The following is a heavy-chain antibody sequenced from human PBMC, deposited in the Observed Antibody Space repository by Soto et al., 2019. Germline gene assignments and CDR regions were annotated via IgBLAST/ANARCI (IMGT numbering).Heavy chain of an antibody. D-gene: IGHD1-26*01. CDR2: IFPGDSDT. V-gene: IGHV5-51*01. J-gene: IGHJ4*02. CDR1: GYSFTRQW. CDR3: ARRIVGATQHHFDY. Sequence: GESLKISCKGSGYSFTRQWIAWVRQKPGKGLEWMGIIFPGDSDTQYSPSFQGQVTISADKSISTAYLQWSSLKASDTAMYYCARRIVGATQHHFDYWGQGTLVTVSS.